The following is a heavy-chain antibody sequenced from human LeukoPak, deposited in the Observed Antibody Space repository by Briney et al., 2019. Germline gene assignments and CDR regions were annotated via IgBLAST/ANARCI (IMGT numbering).Heavy chain of an antibody. CDR1: GFTFSSYW. J-gene: IGHJ5*02. CDR3: ARGDKVRVFWSGYYTGAYNWFDP. D-gene: IGHD3-3*01. CDR2: INSDGSST. V-gene: IGHV3-74*01. Sequence: PGGSLRLSCAASGFTFSSYWMHWVRQAPGKGLVWVSRINSDGSSTSYADSVKGRFTISRDNAKNTLYLQMNSLRAEDTAVYYCARGDKVRVFWSGYYTGAYNWFDPWGQGTLVTVSS.